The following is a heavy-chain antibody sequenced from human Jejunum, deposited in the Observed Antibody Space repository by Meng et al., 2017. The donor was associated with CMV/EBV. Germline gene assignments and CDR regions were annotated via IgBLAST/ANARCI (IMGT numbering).Heavy chain of an antibody. CDR3: AKDRITMFRGIIPSFDY. Sequence: FTFSNYGMHWVRQAPGKGLEWVAVIYYDGSKKYYVGSMKGRFTISRDNAKNTLYLQMNSLRAEDTAVYYCAKDRITMFRGIIPSFDYWGQGNLVTVSS. CDR2: IYYDGSKK. J-gene: IGHJ4*02. V-gene: IGHV3-33*06. D-gene: IGHD3-10*01. CDR1: FTFSNYG.